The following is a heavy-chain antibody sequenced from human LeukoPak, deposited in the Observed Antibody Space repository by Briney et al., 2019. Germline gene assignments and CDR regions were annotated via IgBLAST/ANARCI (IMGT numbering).Heavy chain of an antibody. J-gene: IGHJ4*02. CDR3: ARGGGDRNAPIDY. CDR2: IYHSGST. D-gene: IGHD2-21*02. CDR1: GGSITSSSSY. Sequence: SETLSLTCPVSGGSITSSSSYWGWIRQPPGKGLEWIGSIYHSGSTYYNPSLKSRVTISVDTSKNQFSLKLSSVTAADTAVYYCARGGGDRNAPIDYWGQGTLVTVSS. V-gene: IGHV4-39*07.